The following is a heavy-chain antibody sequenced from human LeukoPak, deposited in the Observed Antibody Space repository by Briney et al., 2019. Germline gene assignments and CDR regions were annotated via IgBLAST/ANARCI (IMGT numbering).Heavy chain of an antibody. CDR1: GGSISSYY. CDR3: ARVRAVAGTDFDY. Sequence: PSETLSLTCTVSGGSISSYYWSWLRQPAGKGLEWIGRIYTSGSTNYNPSLKSRVTMSVDTSKNQFSLKLSSVTAADTAVYYCARVRAVAGTDFDYWGQGTLVTVSS. J-gene: IGHJ4*02. V-gene: IGHV4-4*07. CDR2: IYTSGST. D-gene: IGHD6-19*01.